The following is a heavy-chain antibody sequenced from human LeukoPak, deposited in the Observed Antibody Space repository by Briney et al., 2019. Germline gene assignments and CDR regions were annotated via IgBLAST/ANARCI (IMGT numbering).Heavy chain of an antibody. D-gene: IGHD3-10*01. CDR3: ARHTYYYGSGGPTPRYNWFDP. V-gene: IGHV5-51*01. Sequence: HGESLKISCKGSGYSFTSYWIGWVRQMPGKGLEWMGIIYPGDSDTRYSPSFQGQVTISADKSISTAYLQWSSLKASDTAMYYCARHTYYYGSGGPTPRYNWFDPWGQGTLVTVSS. J-gene: IGHJ5*02. CDR2: IYPGDSDT. CDR1: GYSFTSYW.